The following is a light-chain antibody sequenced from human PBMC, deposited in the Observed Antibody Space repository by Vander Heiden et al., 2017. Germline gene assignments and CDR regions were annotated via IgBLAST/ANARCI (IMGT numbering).Light chain of an antibody. Sequence: QPVLTPPPSVAAAPGQRVTISCTRSSSNMGAGYDVHCHQQLPGTAPNIIIYGNSNRPSGVPDRFSGYTSGTSAPMAITGLQAEDEADYYCQHYDSSLRASFGGGTTLTVL. J-gene: IGLJ2*01. V-gene: IGLV1-40*01. CDR2: GNS. CDR1: SSNMGAGYD. CDR3: QHYDSSLRAS.